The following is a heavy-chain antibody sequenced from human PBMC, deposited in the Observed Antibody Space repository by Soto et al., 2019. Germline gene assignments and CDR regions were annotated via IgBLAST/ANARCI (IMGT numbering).Heavy chain of an antibody. CDR2: IRAYSGNT. V-gene: IGHV1-18*01. CDR1: GYTFTSYG. CDR3: ARDAPPADY. Sequence: QVQLVQSGAEVKKPGASVKVSCKASGYTFTSYGISWVRQAPGQGLEWMGWIRAYSGNTNYAQKFQGRVTMTTDTSTRTAYMELRSRRSDATAVYYGARDAPPADYWGQGTLVTVSS. J-gene: IGHJ4*02.